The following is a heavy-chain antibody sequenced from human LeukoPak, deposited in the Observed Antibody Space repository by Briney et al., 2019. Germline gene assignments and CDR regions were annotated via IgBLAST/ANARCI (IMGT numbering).Heavy chain of an antibody. CDR1: GCTFSSYA. V-gene: IGHV1-69*05. D-gene: IGHD3-9*01. CDR2: IIPIFGTA. J-gene: IGHJ4*02. Sequence: GASVKVSCKASGCTFSSYAISWVRQAPGQGLEWMGGIIPIFGTANYAQKFQGRVTITTDESTSTAYMELSSLRSEDTAVYYCARGVDILTGLNPSDGERWGQGTLVTVSS. CDR3: ARGVDILTGLNPSDGER.